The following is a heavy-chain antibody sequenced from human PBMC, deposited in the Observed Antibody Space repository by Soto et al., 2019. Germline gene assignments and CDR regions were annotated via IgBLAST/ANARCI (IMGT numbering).Heavy chain of an antibody. CDR2: LVPILDIT. Sequence: QVQLVQSGAEVKKPGSSVKVSCKASGDTFSTYTISWVRQAPGQGLEWMGRLVPILDITDYAQKFQTRVTFSADTSTNTAYMELNSLRSEDTASYSCARGFTIPADDWGQGTLITVSS. D-gene: IGHD3-9*01. J-gene: IGHJ4*02. CDR3: ARGFTIPADD. CDR1: GDTFSTYT. V-gene: IGHV1-69*04.